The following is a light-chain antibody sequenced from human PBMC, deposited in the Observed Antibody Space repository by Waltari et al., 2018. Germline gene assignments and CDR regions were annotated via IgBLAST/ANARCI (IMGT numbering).Light chain of an antibody. V-gene: IGLV2-14*03. CDR3: SSYTSSSTPWV. CDR1: SSDVGGYNY. CDR2: DVS. J-gene: IGLJ3*02. Sequence: QSALTQPASVSGSPGQSITISCTGTSSDVGGYNYVSWYQQHPGKAPKLMIYDVSNRPSGVSNRFCGSKSGNTASLTISGLQAEDEADYYCSSYTSSSTPWVFGGGTKLTVL.